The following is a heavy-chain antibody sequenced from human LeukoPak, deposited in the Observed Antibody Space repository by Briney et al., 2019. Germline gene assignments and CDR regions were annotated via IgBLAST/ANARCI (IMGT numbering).Heavy chain of an antibody. Sequence: PGGSLTLSCAASGFTFNYYAMHWVRQAPAKGLEWVAFISSDGSDKYYADSMKGRFTISRDDSKNTLYLLRTSRRGEDTAMYYCAREGTARDAFDIWGQGTMVTVSS. CDR3: AREGTARDAFDI. J-gene: IGHJ3*02. CDR2: ISSDGSDK. V-gene: IGHV3-30-3*01. CDR1: GFTFNYYA. D-gene: IGHD2-21*02.